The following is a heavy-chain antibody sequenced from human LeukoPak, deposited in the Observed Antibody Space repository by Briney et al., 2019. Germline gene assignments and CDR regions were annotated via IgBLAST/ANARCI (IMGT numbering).Heavy chain of an antibody. Sequence: GASVKVSCKASGFTFHTSAMQWVRQARGQRLEWIGWIVLGSGHTVYSHKFHDRVIITRDMSTSTVYMELDSLGSEDTAVYYCAAQRGASLHDFWSPRLFDPWGQGTLVTVSS. CDR2: IVLGSGHT. J-gene: IGHJ5*02. CDR1: GFTFHTSA. D-gene: IGHD3-3*01. V-gene: IGHV1-58*02. CDR3: AAQRGASLHDFWSPRLFDP.